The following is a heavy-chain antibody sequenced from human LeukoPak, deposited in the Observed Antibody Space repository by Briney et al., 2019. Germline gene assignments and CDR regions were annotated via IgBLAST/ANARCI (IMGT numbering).Heavy chain of an antibody. CDR1: GFTFNYYW. CDR2: IKQGGGEK. V-gene: IGHV3-7*01. CDR3: AKDLSYYYGSGSLY. D-gene: IGHD3-10*01. Sequence: GGSLRLSCATSGFTFNYYWMSWVRQAPGKGLEWVANIKQGGGEKSYVDSVKGRFIISRDNAKNSLYLQMNSLRAEDTAVYYCAKDLSYYYGSGSLYWGQGTLVTVSS. J-gene: IGHJ4*02.